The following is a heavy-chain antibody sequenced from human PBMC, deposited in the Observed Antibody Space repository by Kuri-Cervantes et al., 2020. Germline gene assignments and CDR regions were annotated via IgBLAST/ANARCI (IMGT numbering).Heavy chain of an antibody. CDR2: INPSDGST. CDR3: ARGSGGSVGDY. D-gene: IGHD2-15*01. J-gene: IGHJ4*02. Sequence: ASVKVSCKESGYSFTSDYMHWVRQAPGQGLEWMGIINPSDGSTNYAQKFQGRVTVTRDTSTSTVYMEVSSLRSEDTAVYYCARGSGGSVGDYWGQGTLVTVSS. V-gene: IGHV1-46*01. CDR1: GYSFTSDY.